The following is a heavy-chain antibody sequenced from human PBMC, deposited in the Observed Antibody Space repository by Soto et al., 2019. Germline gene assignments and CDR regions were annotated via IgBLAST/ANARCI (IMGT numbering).Heavy chain of an antibody. D-gene: IGHD6-19*01. CDR3: RRSSRYSTDV. Sequence: SETLSLTCTVSGASIRSSAYWGWIRQPPGKGLEWIGSIYSIGNTYYNPSLKSGVTISADTSKNQFSLNLISVTAADAAVYYCRRSSRYSTDVWGQGTTVTVSS. J-gene: IGHJ6*02. CDR1: GASIRSSAY. CDR2: IYSIGNT. V-gene: IGHV4-39*01.